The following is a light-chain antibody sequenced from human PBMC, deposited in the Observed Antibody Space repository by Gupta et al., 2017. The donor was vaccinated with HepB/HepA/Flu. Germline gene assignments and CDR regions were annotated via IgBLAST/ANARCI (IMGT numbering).Light chain of an antibody. CDR3: QYYDSSLSGVV. CDR2: GNT. CDR1: SSNIGAGYD. Sequence: QSVLTQPPSVSGAPGQRVTISCTGSSSNIGAGYDVHWYQQLPGTAPKLLIYGNTNRASGVPDRFSGSKSGTSASLAITGLQAEDEADYYCQYYDSSLSGVVFGGGTKLTVL. V-gene: IGLV1-40*01. J-gene: IGLJ2*01.